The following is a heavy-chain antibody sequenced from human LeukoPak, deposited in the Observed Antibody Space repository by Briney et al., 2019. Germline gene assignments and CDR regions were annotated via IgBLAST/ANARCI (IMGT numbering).Heavy chain of an antibody. Sequence: SETLSLTCAVYGGSFSGYYWSWIRQPPGKGLEWIGEISHSGSTNYNPSLKSRATTSVDTSKNQFSLKLSSVTAADTAVYYCASFHEVVPAAIDHNWFDPWGQGTLVTVSS. CDR3: ASFHEVVPAAIDHNWFDP. CDR2: ISHSGST. CDR1: GGSFSGYY. D-gene: IGHD2-2*01. V-gene: IGHV4-34*01. J-gene: IGHJ5*02.